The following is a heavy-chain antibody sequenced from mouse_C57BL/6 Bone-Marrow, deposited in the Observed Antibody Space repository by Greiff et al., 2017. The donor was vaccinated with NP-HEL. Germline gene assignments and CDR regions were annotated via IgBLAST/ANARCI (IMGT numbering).Heavy chain of an antibody. CDR3: ARHEERDYDRAWFAY. J-gene: IGHJ3*01. V-gene: IGHV1-62-2*01. CDR2: FYPGSGSI. CDR1: GYTFTEYT. Sequence: QVHVKQSGAELVKPGASVKLSCKASGYTFTEYTIHWVKQRSGQGLEWIGWFYPGSGSIKYNEKFKDKATLTADKSSSTVYMELSRLTSEDSAVYFCARHEERDYDRAWFAYWGQGTLVTVSA. D-gene: IGHD2-4*01.